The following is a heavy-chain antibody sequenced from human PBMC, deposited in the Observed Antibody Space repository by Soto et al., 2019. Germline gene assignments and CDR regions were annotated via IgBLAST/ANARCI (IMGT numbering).Heavy chain of an antibody. CDR3: AKDHSTSPPGSSSFTLDP. J-gene: IGHJ5*02. CDR2: ISGSGGST. V-gene: IGHV3-23*01. D-gene: IGHD6-6*01. CDR1: GFTFSSYA. Sequence: GGSLRLSCAASGFTFSSYAMSWVRQAPGKGLEWVSAISGSGGSTYYADSVKGRFTISRDNSKNTLYLQMNSLRAEDTAVYYCAKDHSTSPPGSSSFTLDPWGQGTLVTVSS.